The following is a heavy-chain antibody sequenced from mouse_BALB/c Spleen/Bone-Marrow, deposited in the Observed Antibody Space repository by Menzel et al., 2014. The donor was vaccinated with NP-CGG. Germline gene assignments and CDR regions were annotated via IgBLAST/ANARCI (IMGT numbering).Heavy chain of an antibody. J-gene: IGHJ3*01. V-gene: IGHV1-84*02. CDR2: IYPGSGNT. CDR3: AGLVGCYVMFAY. Sequence: VQLQQSGPELVKPGASVKISCKASGYTFTDYYINWVKQKPVQGLEWIGWIYPGSGNTKYNEKFKGKATLTVDTSSSRAYMQHSRQTAQDTDLYLFAGLVGCYVMFAYRGQG. D-gene: IGHD1-1*02. CDR1: GYTFTDYY.